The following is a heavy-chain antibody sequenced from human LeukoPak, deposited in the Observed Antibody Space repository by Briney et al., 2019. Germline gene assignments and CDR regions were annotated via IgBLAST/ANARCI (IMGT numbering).Heavy chain of an antibody. CDR3: ARDTSAYPLPAAPF. V-gene: IGHV3-74*01. D-gene: IGHD2-2*01. Sequence: WGSLSLSCAASGFTFSSYWMLWVRQAPGKGLVWVSRINSDGSSTSYADSVKGRFTISRDNAKNTLYLQMNGLRAEDTAVYYCARDTSAYPLPAAPFWGQGTLVTVSS. CDR2: INSDGSST. J-gene: IGHJ4*02. CDR1: GFTFSSYW.